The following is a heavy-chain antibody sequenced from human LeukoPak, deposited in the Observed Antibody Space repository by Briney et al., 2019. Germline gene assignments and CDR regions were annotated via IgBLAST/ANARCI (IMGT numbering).Heavy chain of an antibody. CDR1: GFTFSSCS. CDR2: ISSSSSYI. CDR3: ARDSSGCCDY. Sequence: TGGSLRLSCAASGFTFSSCSMNWVRQAPGKGLEWVSSISSSSSYIYYADSVKGRFTISRDNAKNSLYLQMNSLRAEDTAVYYCARDSSGCCDYWGQGTLVTVSS. V-gene: IGHV3-21*01. J-gene: IGHJ4*02. D-gene: IGHD3-22*01.